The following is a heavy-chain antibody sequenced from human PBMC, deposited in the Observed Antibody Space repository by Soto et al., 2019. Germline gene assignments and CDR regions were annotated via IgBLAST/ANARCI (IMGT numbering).Heavy chain of an antibody. CDR2: INGYTGNT. CDR3: ARAAVEYQMTNYYYYYMDV. CDR1: GYIFTSYG. D-gene: IGHD2-2*01. J-gene: IGHJ6*03. V-gene: IGHV1-18*01. Sequence: GASVKVSCKASGYIFTSYGISWVRQAPGQGLEWMGWINGYTGNTNYAQKLQGRVTMTTDTSTSTAYMELRSLRSDDTAVYYCARAAVEYQMTNYYYYYMDVWGKGTTVTVSS.